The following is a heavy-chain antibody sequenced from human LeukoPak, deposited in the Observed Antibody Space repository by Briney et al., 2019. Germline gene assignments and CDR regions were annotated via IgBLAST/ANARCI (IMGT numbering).Heavy chain of an antibody. D-gene: IGHD6-13*01. V-gene: IGHV3-11*04. CDR3: ARGSSWEIAAAGTGDY. CDR1: GFTFSDYY. J-gene: IGHJ4*02. CDR2: ISSSGATT. Sequence: GGSLRLSCAAPGFTFSDYYMGWIRQAPGKGLEWISYISSSGATTHYADSVRGRFTISRDNAKNSLYLQMNSLRAEDTAVYYCARGSSWEIAAAGTGDYWGQGTLVTVSS.